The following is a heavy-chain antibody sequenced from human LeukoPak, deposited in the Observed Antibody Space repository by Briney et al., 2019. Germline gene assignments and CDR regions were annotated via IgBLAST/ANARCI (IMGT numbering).Heavy chain of an antibody. V-gene: IGHV4-4*07. J-gene: IGHJ6*03. CDR3: AREDNYSYYYYMDV. CDR2: IHISGST. Sequence: SETLSLTCTVSGGSLSNYYWSWIRQPAGKGLEWIGRIHISGSTNYNPSLKSRVTMSVDTSKDQFSLKLNSVTAADTAVYYCAREDNYSYYYYMDVWGKGTTVTVSS. CDR1: GGSLSNYY.